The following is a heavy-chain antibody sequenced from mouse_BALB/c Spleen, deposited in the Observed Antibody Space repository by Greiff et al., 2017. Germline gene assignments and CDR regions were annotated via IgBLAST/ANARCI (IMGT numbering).Heavy chain of an antibody. CDR3: AREVDYYGSNYYAMDY. Sequence: VKLMESGPGLVAPSQSLSITCTVSGFSLTSYGVHWVRQPPGKGLEWLGVIWAGGSTNYNSALMPRLSISKDNSKSQVFLKMNSLQTDDTAMYYCAREVDYYGSNYYAMDYWGQGTSVTVSS. CDR1: GFSLTSYG. D-gene: IGHD1-1*01. V-gene: IGHV2-9*02. J-gene: IGHJ4*01. CDR2: IWAGGST.